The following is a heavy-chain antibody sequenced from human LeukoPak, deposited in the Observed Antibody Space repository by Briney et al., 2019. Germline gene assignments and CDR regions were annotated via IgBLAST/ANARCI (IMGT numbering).Heavy chain of an antibody. CDR3: ARDIFGCRGYSYGLENWFDP. D-gene: IGHD5-18*01. V-gene: IGHV1-18*01. CDR2: ITAYNGNT. CDR1: GYTFTSCG. J-gene: IGHJ5*02. Sequence: ASVKVSFKASGYTFTSCGISWVRQAPGQGLEWMGWITAYNGNTNYAQKLQGRVTMTTDTSTSTAYMELRSLRSDDTAVYYCARDIFGCRGYSYGLENWFDPWGQGTLVTVSS.